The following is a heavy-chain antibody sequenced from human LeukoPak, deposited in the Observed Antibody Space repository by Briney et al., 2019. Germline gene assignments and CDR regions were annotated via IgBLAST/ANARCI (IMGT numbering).Heavy chain of an antibody. Sequence: GASVKVSCKASGYTFTSYGISWVRQAPGQGLEWMGWMNPNSGNTGYAQKFQGRVTMTRNTSISTAYMELSSLRSEDTAVYYCARASGDYSFDYWGQGTLVTVSS. CDR1: GYTFTSYG. V-gene: IGHV1-8*02. J-gene: IGHJ4*02. D-gene: IGHD2-21*02. CDR3: ARASGDYSFDY. CDR2: MNPNSGNT.